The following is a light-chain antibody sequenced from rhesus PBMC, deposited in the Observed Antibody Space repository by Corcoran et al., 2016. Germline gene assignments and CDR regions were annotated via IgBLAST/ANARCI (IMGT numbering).Light chain of an antibody. CDR1: QGISSW. V-gene: IGKV1-22*01. J-gene: IGKJ1*01. Sequence: DIQMTQSPSSLSASVGDTVTITCRASQGISSWLAWYQQKPGKAPKLLIYKASSLQSGVPSRFSGSGSWTDLPLTISSLQAEDFATYYCQQYSSRPRTFGQGTKVEIK. CDR3: QQYSSRPRT. CDR2: KAS.